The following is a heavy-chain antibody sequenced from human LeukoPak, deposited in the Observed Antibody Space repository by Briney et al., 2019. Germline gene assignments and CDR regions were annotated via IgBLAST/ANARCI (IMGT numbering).Heavy chain of an antibody. Sequence: GGSLRLSRAASGYTSSSYAISWVRPAPGKGLAWVSLISGSGGSTYYAVSVKGRFTISRDNSKNPLYLQVNSLRAEDTAVYYCAKGRSCGGDCYHFDYWGQGTLVTVSS. J-gene: IGHJ4*02. CDR3: AKGRSCGGDCYHFDY. CDR1: GYTSSSYA. CDR2: ISGSGGST. V-gene: IGHV3-23*01. D-gene: IGHD2-21*02.